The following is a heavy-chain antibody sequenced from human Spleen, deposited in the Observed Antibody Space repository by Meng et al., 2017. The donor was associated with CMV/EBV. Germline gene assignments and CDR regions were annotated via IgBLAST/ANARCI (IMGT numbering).Heavy chain of an antibody. CDR3: TKGSWRCSSTTCSES. J-gene: IGHJ5*02. Sequence: GESLKISCAASGFTFSSYAMHWVRQAPGKGLEWVAVIYSAGGIYYAASVKGRFTISRDNSRNKVYLQLNSLRTEDTAIYYCTKGSWRCSSTTCSESWGQGTLVTVSS. D-gene: IGHD2-2*01. V-gene: IGHV3-53*01. CDR1: GFTFSSYA. CDR2: IYSAGGI.